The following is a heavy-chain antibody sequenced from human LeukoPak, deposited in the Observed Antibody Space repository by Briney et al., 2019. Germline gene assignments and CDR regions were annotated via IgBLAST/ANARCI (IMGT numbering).Heavy chain of an antibody. Sequence: ASVTVSCKASGYTFTSYGISWVRQAPGQGLEWMGWINTYNGYTNYAQKLQGRVTMTTDTSTIAAYMELRSLRSDDTAVYYCARQRGYCSGGSCYGEVYYYYYMDVWGKGTTVTVSS. CDR3: ARQRGYCSGGSCYGEVYYYYYMDV. J-gene: IGHJ6*03. CDR1: GYTFTSYG. V-gene: IGHV1-18*01. CDR2: INTYNGYT. D-gene: IGHD2-15*01.